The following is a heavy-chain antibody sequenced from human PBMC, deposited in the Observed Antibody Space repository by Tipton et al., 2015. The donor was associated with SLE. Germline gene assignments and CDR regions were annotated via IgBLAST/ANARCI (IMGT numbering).Heavy chain of an antibody. V-gene: IGHV4-59*01. J-gene: IGHJ6*03. CDR2: VYYSGST. CDR1: GGSMTNYY. Sequence: TLSLTCTVSGGSMTNYYWSWIRQPPGKGLEWIGCVYYSGSTNYNPSLKSRVTISVDTSKNQFSLKLNSVTAADTAVYYCARGGYSSSSGGVYYYYYMDVWGKGTTVTVSS. CDR3: ARGGYSSSSGGVYYYYYMDV. D-gene: IGHD6-6*01.